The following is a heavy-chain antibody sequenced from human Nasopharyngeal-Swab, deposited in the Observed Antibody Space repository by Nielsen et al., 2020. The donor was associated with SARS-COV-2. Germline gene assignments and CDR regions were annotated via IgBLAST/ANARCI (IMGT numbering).Heavy chain of an antibody. D-gene: IGHD3-10*01. J-gene: IGHJ4*02. V-gene: IGHV4-34*01. CDR1: GWSFSGYY. Sequence: GSLRLSCAAYGWSFSGYYWSWIRQPPGKGLEWIGEINHSGSATYNASLKSRLTISVDTSKNQFSLKLTSVTAADTAVYYCALRGGAVANRYWGQGTLVSVSS. CDR2: INHSGSA. CDR3: ALRGGAVANRY.